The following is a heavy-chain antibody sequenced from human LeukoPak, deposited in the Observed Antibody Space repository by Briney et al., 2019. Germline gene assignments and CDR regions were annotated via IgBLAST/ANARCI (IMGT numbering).Heavy chain of an antibody. J-gene: IGHJ5*02. CDR1: GFMFTNYW. D-gene: IGHD1-20*01. CDR3: AREVDDLTGTNWFDP. Sequence: GGSLRLSCAASGFMFTNYWMSWVRQVPGKGLEWVANINQDGSEKYSVDSVKDRFSISRDNAKNSLYLQMHSLRVEDTAVYFCAREVDDLTGTNWFDPWGQGTLVTVSS. V-gene: IGHV3-7*01. CDR2: INQDGSEK.